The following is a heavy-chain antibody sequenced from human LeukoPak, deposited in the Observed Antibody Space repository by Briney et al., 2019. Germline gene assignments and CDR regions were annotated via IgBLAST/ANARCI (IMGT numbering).Heavy chain of an antibody. Sequence: GGSLRLSCAASGFTFSSYSINWVRQAPGKGLEWVSSISSSSYIYYADSVKGRFTISRDNAKNSLYLQMNSLRAEDTAVYYCARGFYDGVNWFDPWGQGTLVTVSS. V-gene: IGHV3-21*01. J-gene: IGHJ5*02. CDR3: ARGFYDGVNWFDP. D-gene: IGHD5/OR15-5a*01. CDR1: GFTFSSYS. CDR2: ISSSSYI.